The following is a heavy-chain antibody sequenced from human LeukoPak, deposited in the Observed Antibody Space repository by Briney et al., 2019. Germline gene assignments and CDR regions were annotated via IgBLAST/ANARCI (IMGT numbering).Heavy chain of an antibody. V-gene: IGHV1-18*01. Sequence: GSVNDSCKASGYTFTSYGIRWVPRAAVQGLACMGWISAYNGNTNYAQKLPGRVTMTTDTSTSKAYMELRSLRSDDTAVYYCARFEDVDTAMAPYYWGQGTLVTVSS. CDR3: ARFEDVDTAMAPYY. CDR2: ISAYNGNT. J-gene: IGHJ4*02. CDR1: GYTFTSYG. D-gene: IGHD5-18*01.